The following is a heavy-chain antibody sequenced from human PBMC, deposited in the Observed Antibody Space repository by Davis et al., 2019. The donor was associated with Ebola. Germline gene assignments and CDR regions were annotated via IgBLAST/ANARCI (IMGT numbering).Heavy chain of an antibody. D-gene: IGHD2-8*02. Sequence: MPSETLSLTCTVSGASISSYYWSWIRQPPGKGLEWIGYIYYSGSTNYNPSLKSRVTISVDTSKNQFSLKLSSVTAADTAVYYCARFLGYCTGGVCSGNWFDPWGQGTLVTVSS. CDR3: ARFLGYCTGGVCSGNWFDP. V-gene: IGHV4-59*01. CDR1: GASISSYY. J-gene: IGHJ5*02. CDR2: IYYSGST.